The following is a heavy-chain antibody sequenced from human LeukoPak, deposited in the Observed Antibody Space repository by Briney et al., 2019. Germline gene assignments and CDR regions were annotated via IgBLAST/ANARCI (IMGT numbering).Heavy chain of an antibody. CDR1: GFTFTTYW. D-gene: IGHD3-10*01. CDR2: ISSSGSTI. Sequence: PGGSLRLSCAASGFTFTTYWMSWVRQAPGKGLEWVSYISSSGSTIYYADSVKGRFTISRDNAKNSLYLQMNSLRAEDTAVYYCARDSASGSGGSSHHWAYYYMDVWGKGTTVTVSS. CDR3: ARDSASGSGGSSHHWAYYYMDV. J-gene: IGHJ6*03. V-gene: IGHV3-48*04.